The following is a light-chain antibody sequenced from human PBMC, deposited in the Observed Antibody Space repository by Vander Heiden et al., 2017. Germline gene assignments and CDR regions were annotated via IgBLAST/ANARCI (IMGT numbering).Light chain of an antibody. J-gene: IGLJ1*01. CDR1: SRDVGNDNL. CDR3: CTSARSSTLV. V-gene: IGLV2-23*02. Sequence: QSALTQPASVSGSPGQAITISCSGTSRDVGNDNLVSWYQQHPGKAHKLMIYEVTKRPAGVSSRFSGSKSGNTASLTISGRQAEDEGDYYCCTSARSSTLVVGTGTKLTVL. CDR2: EVT.